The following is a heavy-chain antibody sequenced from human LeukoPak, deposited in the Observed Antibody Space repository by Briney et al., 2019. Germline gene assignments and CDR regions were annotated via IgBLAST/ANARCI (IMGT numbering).Heavy chain of an antibody. J-gene: IGHJ4*02. CDR2: INHSGST. CDR3: ARGLRYSSSWGPPTRYYFDY. D-gene: IGHD6-6*01. CDR1: GGPFSGYY. V-gene: IGHV4-34*01. Sequence: SETLSLTCAVYGGPFSGYYWSWIRQPPGKGLEWIGEINHSGSTNYNPSPKSRVTISVDTSKNQFSLKLSSVTAADTAVYYCARGLRYSSSWGPPTRYYFDYWGQGTLVTVSS.